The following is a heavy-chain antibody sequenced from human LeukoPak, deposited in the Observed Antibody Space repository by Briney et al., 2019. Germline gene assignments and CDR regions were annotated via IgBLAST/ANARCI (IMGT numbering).Heavy chain of an antibody. Sequence: SETLSLTCTVSGGSISSSSYYWAWIRQPPGRGLEWIGSIHYSGSTYYNPSLQSRVTISIDTSKNQFSLKLRFVTAADTAVYYCARFGGPHAFDIWGQGTMVTVSS. CDR2: IHYSGST. CDR3: ARFGGPHAFDI. J-gene: IGHJ3*02. D-gene: IGHD3-3*01. V-gene: IGHV4-39*07. CDR1: GGSISSSSYY.